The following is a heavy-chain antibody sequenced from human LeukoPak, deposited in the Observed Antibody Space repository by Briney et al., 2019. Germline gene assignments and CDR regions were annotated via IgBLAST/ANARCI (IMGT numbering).Heavy chain of an antibody. Sequence: GGSLRLSCAASGFTFSNAWMSWVRQAPGKGLEWVGRIKSKTDGGTTDYAAPVKGRFTISRDDSRNTLYLQMNSLKTEDTAVYYCTTAAIFRSSSYDYWGQGTLVTVSS. J-gene: IGHJ4*02. D-gene: IGHD6-6*01. CDR3: TTAAIFRSSSYDY. V-gene: IGHV3-15*01. CDR1: GFTFSNAW. CDR2: IKSKTDGGTT.